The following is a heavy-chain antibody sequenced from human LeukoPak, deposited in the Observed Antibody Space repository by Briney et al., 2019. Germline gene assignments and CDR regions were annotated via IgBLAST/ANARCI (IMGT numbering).Heavy chain of an antibody. D-gene: IGHD5-12*01. CDR2: IYYSGST. J-gene: IGHJ3*02. CDR3: ARPRRGGYNYDAFDI. V-gene: IGHV4-61*01. CDR1: GASISSSSHY. Sequence: PSETLSLTCIVSGASISSSSHYWSWIRQPPGKALEWIGYIYYSGSTNYNPSLKSRVTISVDTSKNQFSLKLTSVTAADTAVYYCARPRRGGYNYDAFDIWGQGTMVTVSS.